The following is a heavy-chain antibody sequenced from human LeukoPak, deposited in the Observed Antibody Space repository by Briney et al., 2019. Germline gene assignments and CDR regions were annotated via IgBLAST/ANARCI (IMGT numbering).Heavy chain of an antibody. V-gene: IGHV3-23*01. CDR2: ISSSGGSK. J-gene: IGHJ5*02. CDR1: GFIFSNYG. CDR3: AKDGTGWQLLRNNWFDP. Sequence: GGSLRLSCAVSGFIFSNYGMNWVRQAAGKGLEGVSYISSSGGSKFYADSVRGRFTISRDNSKNIVYLQMNSLRGDDTAIYYCAKDGTGWQLLRNNWFDPWGQGTLVTVSS. D-gene: IGHD2-15*01.